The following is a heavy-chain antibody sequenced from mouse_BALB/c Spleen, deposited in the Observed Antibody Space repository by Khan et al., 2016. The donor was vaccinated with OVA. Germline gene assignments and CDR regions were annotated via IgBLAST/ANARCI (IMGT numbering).Heavy chain of an antibody. CDR1: GYIFTNYL. CDR3: ARGNWQSYYFDY. V-gene: IGHV1S136*01. D-gene: IGHD4-1*01. CDR2: INPYNGAT. J-gene: IGHJ2*01. Sequence: EVELVESGPELVKPGTSVKMSCKASGYIFTNYLIHWVKQKPGQGLEWIGYINPYNGATKYNEKFKGKATLTSDKSSITAYMELSSLTSEASAVDSCARGNWQSYYFDYWGQGSTLTVSS.